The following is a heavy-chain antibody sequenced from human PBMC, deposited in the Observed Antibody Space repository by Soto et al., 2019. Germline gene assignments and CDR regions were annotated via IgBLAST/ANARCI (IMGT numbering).Heavy chain of an antibody. CDR3: TTEYYDFWSGYYYFDY. D-gene: IGHD3-3*01. Sequence: GGSLRLSCAASGFNFSNAWMRWVRQAPGKGLEWVGRIKSKTDGGTTDYAAPVKGRFTISRDDSKNTLYLQMNSLKTEDTAVYYCTTEYYDFWSGYYYFDYWGQGSLVTVSS. CDR1: GFNFSNAW. CDR2: IKSKTDGGTT. V-gene: IGHV3-15*01. J-gene: IGHJ4*02.